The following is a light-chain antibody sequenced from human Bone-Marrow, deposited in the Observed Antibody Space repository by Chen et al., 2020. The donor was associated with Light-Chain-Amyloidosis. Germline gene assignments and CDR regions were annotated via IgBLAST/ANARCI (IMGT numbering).Light chain of an antibody. CDR2: LGS. Sequence: DIVLTQSPLALPVTPGEPASISCRSSQSLLHSNGHTYLDWYLQKPGHSPQVLIYLGSERASGVPDRFSGSGSGTDFTLKISRVEAEDVGVYYCMQALQTPLTFGGGTKVEIK. J-gene: IGKJ4*01. V-gene: IGKV2-28*01. CDR1: QSLLHSNGHTY. CDR3: MQALQTPLT.